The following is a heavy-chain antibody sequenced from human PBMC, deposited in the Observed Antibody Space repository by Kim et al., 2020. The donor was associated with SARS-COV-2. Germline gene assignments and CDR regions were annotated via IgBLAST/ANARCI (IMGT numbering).Heavy chain of an antibody. CDR3: AKDPLGVFEY. CDR2: SR. J-gene: IGHJ4*02. D-gene: IGHD7-27*01. Sequence: SRYYADSVKGRFTSRRDNCKKTVDLQVNSLRAEDRAVYYCAKDPLGVFEYWGQGTLVTVSS. V-gene: IGHV3-23*01.